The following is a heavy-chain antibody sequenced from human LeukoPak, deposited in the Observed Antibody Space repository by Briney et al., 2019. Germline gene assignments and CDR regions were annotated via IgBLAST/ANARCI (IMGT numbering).Heavy chain of an antibody. D-gene: IGHD6-6*01. J-gene: IGHJ4*02. CDR1: GFTVSSNY. V-gene: IGHV3-66*01. CDR3: ARDKGTSYLSSFDY. Sequence: PGGSLRLSCAASGFTVSSNYMSWVRQAPGKGLEWVSVIYGGGTTYYADSVKGRFTISRDNSKNKLYLQMNSLRAADTAVYYCARDKGTSYLSSFDYWGQGTLVTVSS. CDR2: IYGGGTT.